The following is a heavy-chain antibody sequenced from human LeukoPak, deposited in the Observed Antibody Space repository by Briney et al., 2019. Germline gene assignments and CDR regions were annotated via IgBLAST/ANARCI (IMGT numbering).Heavy chain of an antibody. V-gene: IGHV3-23*01. CDR1: GFTVSSNY. J-gene: IGHJ4*01. CDR2: ISNTGGST. D-gene: IGHD2-15*01. Sequence: GGSLRLSCAASGFTVSSNYMSWVRQAPGKGLEWVSAISNTGGSTYYADSVKGRFTISRDKSKNTLSLQMNSLRAEDTAVYYCAQQVGYCSSGSCYFTYWGQGTLVTVSS. CDR3: AQQVGYCSSGSCYFTY.